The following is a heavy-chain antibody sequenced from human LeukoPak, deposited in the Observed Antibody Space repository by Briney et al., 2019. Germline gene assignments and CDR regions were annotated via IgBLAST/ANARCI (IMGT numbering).Heavy chain of an antibody. CDR1: GGTFSSYA. V-gene: IGHV1-3*01. CDR3: ARGLWSAHRREYYFDS. D-gene: IGHD3-3*01. J-gene: IGHJ4*02. CDR2: INAGNGDT. Sequence: ASVKVSCTASGGTFSSYAISWVRQAPGQGLEWMGWINAGNGDTKFSQNYQARVTITRDASASTAYMELSSLTSEDTAVYFCARGLWSAHRREYYFDSWGQGTLVTVSS.